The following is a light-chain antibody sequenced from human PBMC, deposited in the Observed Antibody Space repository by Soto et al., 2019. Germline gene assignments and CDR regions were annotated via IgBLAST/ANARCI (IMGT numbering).Light chain of an antibody. CDR3: QSYDSSLSGVV. CDR2: GNS. CDR1: SSNIGAGYD. V-gene: IGLV1-40*01. J-gene: IGLJ2*01. Sequence: SVLTQPPSVSGAPGQRVTISCTGSSSNIGAGYDVHWYQQLPGTAHKLLIYGNSNRPSGVPDRFSGSKSGTSASLAITGLQAEDEADYYCQSYDSSLSGVVFGGGTKLTVL.